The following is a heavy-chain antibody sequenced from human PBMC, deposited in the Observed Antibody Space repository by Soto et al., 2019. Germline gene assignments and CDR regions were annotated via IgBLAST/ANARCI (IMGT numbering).Heavy chain of an antibody. CDR1: SGSIGTYF. D-gene: IGHD1-26*01. J-gene: IGHJ3*02. Sequence: QVQLRESGPGLVKPSETLSLPCTVSSGSIGTYFWSWIRQPPGKGLERIGYIYYSGTTNYNPSRKSRVTRFLVTSKNHSSPALSSVTAADTAVYFCGRGRGGTLDAFDNWGQGTLVAVSS. CDR2: IYYSGTT. CDR3: GRGRGGTLDAFDN. V-gene: IGHV4-59*01.